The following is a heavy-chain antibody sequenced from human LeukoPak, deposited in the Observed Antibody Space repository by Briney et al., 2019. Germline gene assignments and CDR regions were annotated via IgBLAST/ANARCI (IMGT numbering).Heavy chain of an antibody. V-gene: IGHV3-11*04. J-gene: IGHJ3*02. CDR3: ASPYSSGNDAFDI. Sequence: PGGSLRLSCAASGFTFSDYYMSWIRQAPGKGLEWVSYISSSSSTIYYADSVKGRFTISRDNAKNSLYLQMNSLRAEDTAVYYCASPYSSGNDAFDIWGQGTMVTVSS. CDR1: GFTFSDYY. CDR2: ISSSSSTI. D-gene: IGHD6-19*01.